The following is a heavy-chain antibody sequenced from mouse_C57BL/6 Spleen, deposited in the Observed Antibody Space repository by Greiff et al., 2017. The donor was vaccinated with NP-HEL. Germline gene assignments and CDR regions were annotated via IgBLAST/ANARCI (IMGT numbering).Heavy chain of an antibody. CDR3: TRTALYYYDSSLYAMDY. CDR1: GFTFSSYA. Sequence: EVKLMESGEGLVKPGGSLKLSCAASGFTFSSYAMSWVRQTPEKRLEWVAYISSGGDYIYYADPVKGRFTISRDNARNTLYLQMSSLKSEDTAMYYCTRTALYYYDSSLYAMDYWGQGTSVTVSS. J-gene: IGHJ4*01. D-gene: IGHD1-1*01. V-gene: IGHV5-9-1*02. CDR2: ISSGGDYI.